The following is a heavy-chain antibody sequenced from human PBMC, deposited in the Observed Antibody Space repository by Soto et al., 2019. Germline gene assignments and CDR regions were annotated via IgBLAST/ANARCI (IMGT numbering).Heavy chain of an antibody. J-gene: IGHJ4*02. Sequence: QVQLQQWGAGLLKPSETLSLTCAVYGGSFSGYYWSWIRQPPGKGLEWIGEINHSGSTNYNPSLKSRFTISVDTSKNQFSLKLSSVTAADTAVYYCARVKLRVLEWLFSRNFDYWGQGTLVTVSS. CDR3: ARVKLRVLEWLFSRNFDY. CDR2: INHSGST. CDR1: GGSFSGYY. V-gene: IGHV4-34*01. D-gene: IGHD3-3*01.